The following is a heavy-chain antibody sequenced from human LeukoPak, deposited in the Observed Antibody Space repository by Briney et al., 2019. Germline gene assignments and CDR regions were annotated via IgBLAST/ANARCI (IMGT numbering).Heavy chain of an antibody. CDR1: GFTFSSYG. D-gene: IGHD3-16*01. CDR3: AKDMKYYDYVWGSYFPTFGVDY. V-gene: IGHV3-30*18. Sequence: GGSLRLSCAASGFTFSSYGMHWVRQAPGKGLEGVAVISYDGSNKYYADSVKGRFTISRDNSKNTLYLQMNSLRAEDTAVYYCAKDMKYYDYVWGSYFPTFGVDYWGQGTLVTVSS. J-gene: IGHJ4*02. CDR2: ISYDGSNK.